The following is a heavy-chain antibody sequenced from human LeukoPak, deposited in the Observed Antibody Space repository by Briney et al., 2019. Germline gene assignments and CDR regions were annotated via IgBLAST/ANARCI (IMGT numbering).Heavy chain of an antibody. J-gene: IGHJ4*02. CDR2: ISYDGSNK. V-gene: IGHV3-30*03. CDR1: GFTFSSYD. Sequence: GGSLRLSCAVSGFTFSSYDMHWVRQAPGKGLEWVAVISYDGSNKYYTDSVKGRFTISRDNSKNTLYLQMNSLRAEDTAVYYCARGVDYYENSGTIDYWGQGTLVTVSS. D-gene: IGHD3-22*01. CDR3: ARGVDYYENSGTIDY.